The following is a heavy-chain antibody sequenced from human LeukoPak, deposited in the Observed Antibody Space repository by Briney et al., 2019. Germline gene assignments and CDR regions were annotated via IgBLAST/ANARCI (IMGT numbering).Heavy chain of an antibody. D-gene: IGHD3-22*01. J-gene: IGHJ4*02. Sequence: PSETLSLTCAVYGGSFSGYYWSWIRQPPGKGLEWIGEINHSGSTNYNPSLKSRLTISVDTSKNQFSLRLSSVTAADMAVYYCARPAYYYDSSAYYSWGQGTLVTVSS. CDR1: GGSFSGYY. CDR2: INHSGST. V-gene: IGHV4-34*01. CDR3: ARPAYYYDSSAYYS.